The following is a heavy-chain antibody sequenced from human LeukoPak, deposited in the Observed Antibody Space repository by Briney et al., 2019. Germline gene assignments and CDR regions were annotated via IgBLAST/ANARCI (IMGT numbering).Heavy chain of an antibody. V-gene: IGHV1-8*02. Sequence: ASVKVSCKASGGTFSSYAISWVRQATGQGLEWMGWMNPNSGNTGYAQKFQGRVTMTRNTSISTAYMELNSLTSEDTAVYYCARDHPYYYDSSGYSPPDYWGQGTLVTVSS. CDR2: MNPNSGNT. J-gene: IGHJ4*02. D-gene: IGHD3-22*01. CDR1: GGTFSSYA. CDR3: ARDHPYYYDSSGYSPPDY.